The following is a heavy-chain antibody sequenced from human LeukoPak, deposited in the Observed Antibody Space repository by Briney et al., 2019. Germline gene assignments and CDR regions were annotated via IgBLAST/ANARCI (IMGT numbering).Heavy chain of an antibody. Sequence: GGSLRLSCVASGFTFSTYSMNWVRQAPGKGLEWVSHISSSSSTIYYADSVKGRFTISRDNAKNSLYLQMNSLRAEDTAVYYCARVGYCSSTSCYDLWGRGTLVTVSS. CDR1: GFTFSTYS. D-gene: IGHD2-2*03. J-gene: IGHJ2*01. V-gene: IGHV3-48*01. CDR2: ISSSSSTI. CDR3: ARVGYCSSTSCYDL.